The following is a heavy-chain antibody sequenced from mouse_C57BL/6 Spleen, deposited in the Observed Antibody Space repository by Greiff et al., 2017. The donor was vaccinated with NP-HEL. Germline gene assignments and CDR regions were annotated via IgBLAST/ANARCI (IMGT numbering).Heavy chain of an antibody. CDR1: GYTFTEYT. D-gene: IGHD2-5*01. Sequence: QVQLPQSGAELVKPGASVKLSCKASGYTFTEYTIHWVKQRSGQGLEWIGWFYPGSGSIKYNEKFKDKATLTADKSSSTCYMELSILTSEDSAVYFCARHEGSNYVGGAMDYWGQGTSVTVSS. CDR2: FYPGSGSI. V-gene: IGHV1-62-2*01. J-gene: IGHJ4*01. CDR3: ARHEGSNYVGGAMDY.